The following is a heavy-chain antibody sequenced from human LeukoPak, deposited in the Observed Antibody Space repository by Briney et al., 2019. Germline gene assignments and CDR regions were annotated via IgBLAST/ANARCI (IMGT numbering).Heavy chain of an antibody. V-gene: IGHV4-34*01. CDR3: ASKAVAGPYSS. D-gene: IGHD6-19*01. CDR1: GGSFSGYY. Sequence: NPSQSLSPTVAVNGGSFSGYYWGCIRHPPRNGLELNRLINHSGSTYYNPSTKSPVTLSVDTSKTPFSLRLSSVTGAGPAVYLRASKAVAGPYSSWGRGTLVTVSS. J-gene: IGHJ4*02. CDR2: INHSGST.